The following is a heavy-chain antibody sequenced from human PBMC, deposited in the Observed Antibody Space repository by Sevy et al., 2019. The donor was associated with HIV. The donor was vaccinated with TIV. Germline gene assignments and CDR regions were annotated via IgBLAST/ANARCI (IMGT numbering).Heavy chain of an antibody. Sequence: GGSLRLSCAASGFIFSTYGMHWVRQAPGKGLEWVALISFDGSKKYYADSVKGRFTISRDNSKNTLYLEMSSLRAEDTAVYYGAKDPSLQLVLDYWGQGTLVTVSS. V-gene: IGHV3-30*18. CDR1: GFIFSTYG. CDR2: ISFDGSKK. D-gene: IGHD6-6*01. J-gene: IGHJ4*02. CDR3: AKDPSLQLVLDY.